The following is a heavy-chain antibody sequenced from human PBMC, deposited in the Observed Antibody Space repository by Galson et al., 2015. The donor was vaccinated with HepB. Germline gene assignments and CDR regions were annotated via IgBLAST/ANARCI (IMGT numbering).Heavy chain of an antibody. J-gene: IGHJ4*02. CDR2: IYWNDDK. V-gene: IGHV2-5*01. Sequence: PALVKPTQTLTLTCTFSGFSLSTSGVGVGWIRQPPGKALEWLALIYWNDDKRYSPSLKSRLTITKDTSKNQVVLTMTNMDPVDTATYYCAHRPRYSYGLDIDYWGQGTLVTVSS. D-gene: IGHD5-18*01. CDR1: GFSLSTSGVG. CDR3: AHRPRYSYGLDIDY.